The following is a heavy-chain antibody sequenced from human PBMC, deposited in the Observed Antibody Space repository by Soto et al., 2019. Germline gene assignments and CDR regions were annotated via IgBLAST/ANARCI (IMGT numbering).Heavy chain of an antibody. CDR3: AKIRVAAAAGSEFDY. Sequence: PGGSLRLSCAASGFTFSSYVMHWVRQAPGKGLEWVAVISYDGSNKYYADSVKGRFTISRDNSKNTLYLQMNSLRAEDTAVYYCAKIRVAAAAGSEFDYWGQGTLVTVSS. V-gene: IGHV3-30*18. CDR2: ISYDGSNK. CDR1: GFTFSSYV. J-gene: IGHJ4*02. D-gene: IGHD6-13*01.